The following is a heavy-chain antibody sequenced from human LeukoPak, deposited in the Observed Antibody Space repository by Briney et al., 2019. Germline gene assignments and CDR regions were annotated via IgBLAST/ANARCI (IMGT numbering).Heavy chain of an antibody. CDR2: ISPTGSTT. Sequence: GGSLRLSCTASGFSFSGHWMHWARQLPGKGLVWVSRISPTGSTTSYADSVKGRFTISRDNSENTLFLQMNSLRVEDSALYYCARGDDGRSLDYWGQGTRVTVSS. CDR1: GFSFSGHW. CDR3: ARGDDGRSLDY. J-gene: IGHJ4*02. V-gene: IGHV3-74*01. D-gene: IGHD1-1*01.